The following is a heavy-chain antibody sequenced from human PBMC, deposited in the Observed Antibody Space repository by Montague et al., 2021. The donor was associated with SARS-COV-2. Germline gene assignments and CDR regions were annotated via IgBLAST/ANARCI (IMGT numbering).Heavy chain of an antibody. V-gene: IGHV4-39*01. J-gene: IGHJ4*02. CDR1: GDSISSSSYF. CDR3: ARKASRGITFFGVVTASYYFDI. Sequence: SETLSLTCTVSGDSISSSSYFWGWIRQPPGKGLEWIGSIYYSGXTXYXXXXKXRVTISVDTSKNQFSLKLSSVTAADTAVYYCARKASRGITFFGVVTASYYFDIWGQGTLVTVSS. CDR2: IYYSGXT. D-gene: IGHD3-3*01.